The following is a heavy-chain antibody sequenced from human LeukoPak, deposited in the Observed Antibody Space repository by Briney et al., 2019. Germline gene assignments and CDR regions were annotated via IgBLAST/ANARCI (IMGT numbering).Heavy chain of an antibody. CDR1: GFDLSTYE. Sequence: GRSLRLSCAASGFDLSTYEMNSVRQAPGKGLEWIADITISGHTKNYADSVKGRFTISRDKARTSLYLQMNSLRVEDTGVYYCARGDPHADLWGQGTLVTVSS. J-gene: IGHJ5*02. CDR2: ITISGHTK. CDR3: ARGDPHADL. V-gene: IGHV3-48*03.